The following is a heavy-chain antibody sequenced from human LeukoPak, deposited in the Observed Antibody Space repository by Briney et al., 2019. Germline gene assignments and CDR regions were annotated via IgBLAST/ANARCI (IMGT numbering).Heavy chain of an antibody. V-gene: IGHV4-39*01. J-gene: IGHJ4*02. D-gene: IGHD1-26*01. Sequence: PSETLSLTCTVSGGSISSSSHYWGWIRQPPGKGLEWIGSIYYSGSTYYNPSLKSRVTISVDTSKNQFSLKLSSVTAADTAVYYCARLLGWEQGNRVDYWGQGTLVTVSS. CDR2: IYYSGST. CDR1: GGSISSSSHY. CDR3: ARLLGWEQGNRVDY.